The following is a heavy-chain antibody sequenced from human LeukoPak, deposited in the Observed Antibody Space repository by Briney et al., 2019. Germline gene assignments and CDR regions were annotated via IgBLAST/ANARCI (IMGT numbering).Heavy chain of an antibody. CDR2: IYHSGST. CDR1: GGSISSGGYS. V-gene: IGHV4-30-2*01. Sequence: SETLSLTCAVSGGSISSGGYSWSWIRQPPGKGLEWTGYIYHSGSTYYNPSLKSRVTISVDRSKNQFSLKLSSVTAADTAVYYCASRLADYGMDVWGQGTTVTVSS. CDR3: ASRLADYGMDV. D-gene: IGHD2-21*01. J-gene: IGHJ6*02.